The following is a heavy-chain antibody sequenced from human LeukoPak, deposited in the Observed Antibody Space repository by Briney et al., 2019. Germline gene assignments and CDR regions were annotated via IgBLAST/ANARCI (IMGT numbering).Heavy chain of an antibody. D-gene: IGHD3-3*01. CDR2: IIPIFGTA. CDR3: ARASPYYDFWSGYFHYYYYMDV. CDR1: GGTFSSYA. J-gene: IGHJ6*03. Sequence: SVKVSCKASGGTFSSYAISWVRQAPGQGLEWMGGIIPIFGTANYAQKFQGRVTITTDESTSTAYMELSSLRSEDTAVYYCARASPYYDFWSGYFHYYYYMDVWGKGTTVTVSS. V-gene: IGHV1-69*05.